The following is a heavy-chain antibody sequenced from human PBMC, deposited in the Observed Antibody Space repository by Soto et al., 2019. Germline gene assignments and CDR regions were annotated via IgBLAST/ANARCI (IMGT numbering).Heavy chain of an antibody. CDR1: GYSFTSYW. V-gene: IGHV5-10-1*01. Sequence: PGESLKISCKGSGYSFTSYWISWVRQMPGKGLEWMGRIDPSDSYTNYSPSFQGHVTISVDKSISTAYLQWSSLKASDTAMYYCATLEERYYYYYGMDVWGQGTTVTVSS. J-gene: IGHJ6*02. CDR3: ATLEERYYYYYGMDV. CDR2: IDPSDSYT. D-gene: IGHD1-26*01.